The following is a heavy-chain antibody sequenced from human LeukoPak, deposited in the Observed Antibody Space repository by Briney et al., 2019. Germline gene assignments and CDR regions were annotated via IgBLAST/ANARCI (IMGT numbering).Heavy chain of an antibody. CDR3: ASGPRRFLGLGAY. D-gene: IGHD3-16*01. CDR1: GGSFSGYY. CDR2: INHSGST. V-gene: IGHV4-34*01. Sequence: SETLSLTCAVYGGSFSGYYWSWIRQPPGKGLESIGEINHSGSTNYNPSLKSRVTISVDTSKNQFSLKLSSVTAADTAVYYCASGPRRFLGLGAYWGQGTLVTVSS. J-gene: IGHJ4*02.